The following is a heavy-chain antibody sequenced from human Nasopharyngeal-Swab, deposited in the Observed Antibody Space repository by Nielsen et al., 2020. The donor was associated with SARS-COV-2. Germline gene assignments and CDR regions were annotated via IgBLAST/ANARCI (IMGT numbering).Heavy chain of an antibody. CDR1: GFTFSSYS. CDR2: ISSSSSYI. CDR3: ARGPRYQPGAFDI. Sequence: GGSLRLSCAASGFTFSSYSMNWVRQAPGKGLEWVSSISSSSSYIYYADSVKGRFTISRDNAKNSLYLQMNSLRAEDTAVYYCARGPRYQPGAFDIWGQGTMVTVSS. V-gene: IGHV3-21*01. J-gene: IGHJ3*02. D-gene: IGHD2-2*01.